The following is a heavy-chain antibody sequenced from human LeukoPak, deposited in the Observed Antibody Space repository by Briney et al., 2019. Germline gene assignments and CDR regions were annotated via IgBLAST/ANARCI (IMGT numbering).Heavy chain of an antibody. J-gene: IGHJ6*03. CDR3: ARDLGHDYYMDV. D-gene: IGHD3-16*01. CDR2: IYTSGST. Sequence: PSETLSLTCTVSGGSISSGSYYWSWIRQPAGKGLEWIGRIYTSGSTNYNPSLKSRVTISVDTSKNQFSLKLSSVTAADTAVYYCARDLGHDYYMDVWGKGTTVTVSS. V-gene: IGHV4-61*02. CDR1: GGSISSGSYY.